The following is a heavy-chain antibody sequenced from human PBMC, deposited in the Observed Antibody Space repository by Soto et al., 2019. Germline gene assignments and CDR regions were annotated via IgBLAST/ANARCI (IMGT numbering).Heavy chain of an antibody. CDR1: GFTVSSNY. Sequence: GGSLRLSCAASGFTVSSNYMSWVRQAPGKGLEWVSVIYSGGSTYYADSVKGRFTISRDNSKNTLYLQMNSLRAEDTAVYYCAREQGGSGRKRAMGYYYYYMDVWGKGTTVTVSS. V-gene: IGHV3-66*01. CDR3: AREQGGSGRKRAMGYYYYYMDV. D-gene: IGHD3-10*01. CDR2: IYSGGST. J-gene: IGHJ6*03.